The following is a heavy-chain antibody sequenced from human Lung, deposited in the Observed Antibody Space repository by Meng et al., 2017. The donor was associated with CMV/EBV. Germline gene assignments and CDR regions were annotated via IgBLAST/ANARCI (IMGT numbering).Heavy chain of an antibody. D-gene: IGHD3-10*01. CDR2: TNEDGSKK. CDR3: GGVGIGY. Sequence: EVQLVASGGDFVQPGESLRLSCAASGFSSSRYCLNWYRQAPGKGLEWVANTNEDGSKKYYVDSVKGRFTISRDNAKNSLYLQMNSLRVEDTAIYYCGGVGIGYWGQGTLVTVSS. V-gene: IGHV3-7*04. J-gene: IGHJ4*02. CDR1: GFSSSRYC.